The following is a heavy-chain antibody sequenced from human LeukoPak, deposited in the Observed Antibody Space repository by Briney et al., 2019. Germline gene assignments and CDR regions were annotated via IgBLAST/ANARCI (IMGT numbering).Heavy chain of an antibody. Sequence: EASVKVSCKASGYTFTSYGISWVRQAPGQGLEWMGWISTYNGDTNYAQKLQGRVAMTTDTSTNTAYMELRSLRSDDTAVYYCARDWDDYGDEQMTDYWGQGTLVTVSS. D-gene: IGHD4-17*01. CDR3: ARDWDDYGDEQMTDY. CDR2: ISTYNGDT. J-gene: IGHJ4*02. V-gene: IGHV1-18*01. CDR1: GYTFTSYG.